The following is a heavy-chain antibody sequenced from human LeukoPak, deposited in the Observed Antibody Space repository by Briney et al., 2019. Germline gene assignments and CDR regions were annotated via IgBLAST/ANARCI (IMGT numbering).Heavy chain of an antibody. D-gene: IGHD5-12*01. CDR3: ARRVAWIALDY. J-gene: IGHJ4*02. CDR2: INHSGST. Sequence: TGGSLRLSCAASGFTFSSYSMDWVRQPPGKGLEWIGEINHSGSTNYNPSLKSRVTISVDTSKNQFSLKVSSVTAADTAVYYCARRVAWIALDYWGQGSLVTVSS. CDR1: GFTFSSYS. V-gene: IGHV4-34*01.